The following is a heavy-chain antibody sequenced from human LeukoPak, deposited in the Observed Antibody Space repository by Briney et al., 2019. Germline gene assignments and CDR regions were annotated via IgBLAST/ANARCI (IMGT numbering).Heavy chain of an antibody. V-gene: IGHV3-74*01. D-gene: IGHD2-21*01. CDR1: GFTFSNYW. J-gene: IGHJ5*02. CDR3: VRDKEVVIGIGWFDP. Sequence: PGGSLRLSCAASGFTFSNYWMHWVRQAPGKGLVWVSRIDSDGKSTNYADSVKGRFTISRDNAKNTLYLQMNSLRVEDTAVYYCVRDKEVVIGIGWFDPWGQGTLVTVSS. CDR2: IDSDGKST.